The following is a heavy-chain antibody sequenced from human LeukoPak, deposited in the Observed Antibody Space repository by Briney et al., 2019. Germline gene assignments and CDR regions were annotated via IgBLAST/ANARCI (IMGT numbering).Heavy chain of an antibody. J-gene: IGHJ6*02. CDR2: LISDGSIT. Sequence: GGSLRLSCAASGFTFTSYWMNWVRQPPGKGLVWVSRLISDGSITSYADSVKGRFTISRDNAKNTLYLQLNSPRAEDTGVYYCARGWGDGMDVWGQGTTVTVSS. D-gene: IGHD3-16*01. CDR1: GFTFTSYW. CDR3: ARGWGDGMDV. V-gene: IGHV3-74*01.